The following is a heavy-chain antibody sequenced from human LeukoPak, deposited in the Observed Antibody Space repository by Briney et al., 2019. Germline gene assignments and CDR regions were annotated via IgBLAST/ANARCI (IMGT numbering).Heavy chain of an antibody. CDR1: GFTFSSYW. V-gene: IGHV3-74*01. Sequence: GGSLRLSCAASGFTFSSYWMHWVRQAPGKGLVWVSRINSDGSSTSYADSVKGRFTISRDSAKNTLYLQMNSLRAEDTAVYYCARDLGMVYGFYYYYGMDVWGQGTTVTVS. CDR2: INSDGSST. D-gene: IGHD2-8*01. CDR3: ARDLGMVYGFYYYYGMDV. J-gene: IGHJ6*02.